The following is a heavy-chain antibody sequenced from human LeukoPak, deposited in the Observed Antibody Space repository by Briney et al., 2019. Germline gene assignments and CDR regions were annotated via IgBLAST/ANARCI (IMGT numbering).Heavy chain of an antibody. J-gene: IGHJ4*02. D-gene: IGHD3-22*01. CDR2: XXXXRGGT. V-gene: IGHV1-2*02. Sequence: ASVKVSCKASGYTFTGYYMHWVRQAPGQGLEWMXWXXXXRGGTNYAQKFQGRVTMTRDTSISTAYMERSRLRSDDTAVYYCARATPYYYDSSGYLLFDYWGQGTLVTVSS. CDR1: GYTFTGYY. CDR3: ARATPYYYDSSGYLLFDY.